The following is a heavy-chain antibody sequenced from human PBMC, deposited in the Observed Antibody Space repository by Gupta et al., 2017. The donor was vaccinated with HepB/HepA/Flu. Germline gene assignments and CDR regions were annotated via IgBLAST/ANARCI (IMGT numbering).Heavy chain of an antibody. Sequence: QVHLVESGGVVVQPGRSLTLSCADSGLLFSSYGMHWVRQAPGKGLEWVTFISYDGNNKYYADSVKGRFTISRDNSRNTPYLQMNSLRPEDTAVYFCANGPFRIEPQWFDHWGQGTLVSVSS. CDR1: GLLFSSYG. CDR2: ISYDGNNK. CDR3: ANGPFRIEPQWFDH. J-gene: IGHJ5*02. D-gene: IGHD1-26*01. V-gene: IGHV3-30*18.